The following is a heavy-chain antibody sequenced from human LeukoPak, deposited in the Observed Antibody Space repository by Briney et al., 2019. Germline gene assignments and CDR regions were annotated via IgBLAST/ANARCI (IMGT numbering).Heavy chain of an antibody. Sequence: ASVKVSCKASGYTFTSYYMHWVRQAPGQGLEWMGIINPSGGSTSYAQKFQGRVTMTRDTSTSTVYVELSSLRSEDTAVYYCARGHYLGYIVVVVAATDYWGQGTLVTVSS. CDR2: INPSGGST. CDR1: GYTFTSYY. D-gene: IGHD2-15*01. J-gene: IGHJ4*02. V-gene: IGHV1-46*01. CDR3: ARGHYLGYIVVVVAATDY.